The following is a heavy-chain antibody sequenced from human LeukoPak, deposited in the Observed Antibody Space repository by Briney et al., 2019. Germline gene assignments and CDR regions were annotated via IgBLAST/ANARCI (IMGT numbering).Heavy chain of an antibody. CDR3: ARAGTIAARPGRRGGLYDY. CDR2: INHSGST. D-gene: IGHD6-6*01. CDR1: GGSFSGYY. V-gene: IGHV4-34*01. J-gene: IGHJ4*02. Sequence: PSETLSLTCAVYGGSFSGYYWSWIRQPPGKGLEWIGEINHSGSTNYNPSLKSRVTISVDTSKNQFSLKLSSVTAADTAVYYSARAGTIAARPGRRGGLYDYWGQGTLVTVSS.